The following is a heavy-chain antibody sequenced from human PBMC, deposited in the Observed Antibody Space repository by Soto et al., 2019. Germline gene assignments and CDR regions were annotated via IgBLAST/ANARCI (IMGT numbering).Heavy chain of an antibody. D-gene: IGHD2-21*01. V-gene: IGHV1-69*06. Sequence: QVQLVQSGAEVQKPGSSVKVSCNASGGTFSSYAISWVRQAPGQGLAWMGGIIHMFNTTNYAQRFQGRGTITADKATSTVYMELNSLRSEDTDVYYCERDKEIATSTEFVYWGQGTLVTVSS. CDR1: GGTFSSYA. J-gene: IGHJ4*02. CDR2: IIHMFNTT. CDR3: ERDKEIATSTEFVY.